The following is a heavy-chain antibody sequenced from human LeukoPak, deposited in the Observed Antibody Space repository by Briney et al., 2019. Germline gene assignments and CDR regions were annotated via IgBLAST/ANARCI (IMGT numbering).Heavy chain of an antibody. V-gene: IGHV3-48*03. CDR3: AELGITMIGGV. Sequence: GGSLRLSCAASGFTFSSYEMNWVRQAPGKGLEWVSYISSSGSTIYYADSVKGRFTISRDNAKNSLYLQMNSLRAEDTAVYYCAELGITMIGGVWGIGTTVTISS. CDR2: ISSSGSTI. D-gene: IGHD3-10*02. CDR1: GFTFSSYE. J-gene: IGHJ6*04.